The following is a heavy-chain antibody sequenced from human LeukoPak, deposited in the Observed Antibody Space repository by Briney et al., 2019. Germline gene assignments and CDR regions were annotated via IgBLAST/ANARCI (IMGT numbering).Heavy chain of an antibody. CDR1: GGSISSYY. Sequence: SETLSLTCTVSGGSISSYYWSWIRQPPGKGLEWIGYIYYSGSTNYNPSLKSRVTISVDTSKNQFSLKLSSVTAADTAVYYCARSKWLTHYFDYWGQGTLVTVSS. CDR3: ARSKWLTHYFDY. CDR2: IYYSGST. D-gene: IGHD3-22*01. J-gene: IGHJ4*02. V-gene: IGHV4-59*01.